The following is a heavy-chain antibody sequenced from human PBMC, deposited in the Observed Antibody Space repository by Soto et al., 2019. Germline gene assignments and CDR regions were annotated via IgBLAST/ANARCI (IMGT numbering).Heavy chain of an antibody. CDR1: GGTFSSYT. CDR3: ARGSYGVKPFDY. V-gene: IGHV1-69*02. J-gene: IGHJ4*02. CDR2: IIPILGIA. D-gene: IGHD2-8*01. Sequence: QVQLVQSGAEVKKPGSSVKVSCKASGGTFSSYTISWVRQAPGQGLEWMGRIIPILGIANYAQKFQGRVTITADKSTSAAYMELSSLRSEDTAVYYCARGSYGVKPFDYWGQGTLVTVSS.